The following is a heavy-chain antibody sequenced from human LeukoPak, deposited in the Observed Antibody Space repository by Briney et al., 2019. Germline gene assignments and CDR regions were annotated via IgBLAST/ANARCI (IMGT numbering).Heavy chain of an antibody. CDR1: GYTFTGYY. D-gene: IGHD1-26*01. J-gene: IGHJ1*01. CDR2: ISAYNGNT. CDR3: ARDRSGRYFRY. V-gene: IGHV1-18*04. Sequence: GASVKVSCKASGYTFTGYYMHWVRQAPGQGLEWTGWISAYNGNTNYAQRLQGRVTMTTDTSTRTAYMELRSLRSDDSAVYYCARDRSGRYFRYWGQGTLVTVSS.